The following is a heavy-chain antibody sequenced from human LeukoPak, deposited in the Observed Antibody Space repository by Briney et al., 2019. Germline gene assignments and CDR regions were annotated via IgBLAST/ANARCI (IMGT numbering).Heavy chain of an antibody. Sequence: GGSLSLSCAASGFTFSSYWMSWVRQPPGKVLEWVANIKHEGSEKYYVGSVKGRFTISRDNAKNSLYLQMNSLRAEDTAVYYCARVGTAEGTLEDYWGQGTLVTVSS. CDR1: GFTFSSYW. D-gene: IGHD6-13*01. CDR3: ARVGTAEGTLEDY. V-gene: IGHV3-7*01. J-gene: IGHJ4*02. CDR2: IKHEGSEK.